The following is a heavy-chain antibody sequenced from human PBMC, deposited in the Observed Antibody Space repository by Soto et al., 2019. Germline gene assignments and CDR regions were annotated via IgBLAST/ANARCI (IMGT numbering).Heavy chain of an antibody. Sequence: QVQLQESGPGLVKPSQTLSLTCTVSGGSISSGGYYCNWIRQLPGKGLEWIGYIYYSGSTYYNPSLKSRVTISVDTSKNQFSLKLTSVTAADTAVYYCARTHGDYVALLTYWGQGTLVTVSS. V-gene: IGHV4-31*03. CDR3: ARTHGDYVALLTY. CDR2: IYYSGST. CDR1: GGSISSGGYY. D-gene: IGHD4-17*01. J-gene: IGHJ4*02.